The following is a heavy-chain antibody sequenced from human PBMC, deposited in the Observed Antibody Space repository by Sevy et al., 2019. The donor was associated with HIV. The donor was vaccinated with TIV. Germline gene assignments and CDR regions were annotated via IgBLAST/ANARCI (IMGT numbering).Heavy chain of an antibody. CDR1: GGSISSSSYY. V-gene: IGHV4-39*01. CDR3: ARQRAGIAVAGENENWFDP. D-gene: IGHD6-19*01. CDR2: IYYSGST. Sequence: SETLSLTCTVSGGSISSSSYYWGWIRQPPGKGLEWIGSIYYSGSTYYNPSLKSRVTISVETSKNQFSLKLSSVTAADTAVYYCARQRAGIAVAGENENWFDPWGQGTLVTVSS. J-gene: IGHJ5*02.